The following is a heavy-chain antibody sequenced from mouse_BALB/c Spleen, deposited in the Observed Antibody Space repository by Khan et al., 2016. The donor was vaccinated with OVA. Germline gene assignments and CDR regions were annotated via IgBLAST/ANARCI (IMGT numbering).Heavy chain of an antibody. CDR1: GFSLTSHG. J-gene: IGHJ2*01. V-gene: IGHV2-9*02. CDR3: ARNREPDYFDY. Sequence: QMQLEESGPGLVAPSQSLSITCTVSGFSLTSHGVHWVRQPPGKGLEWLGVIWPGGSTNYNSALMSRLSISKDSSKSQVFLKMNSRQTDDTAMYYCARNREPDYFDYWGQGTTLTVSS. CDR2: IWPGGST.